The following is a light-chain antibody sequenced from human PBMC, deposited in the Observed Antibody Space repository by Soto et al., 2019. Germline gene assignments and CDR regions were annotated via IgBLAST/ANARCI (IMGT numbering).Light chain of an antibody. CDR2: AAS. CDR3: LQDYNYPWT. CDR1: QGIRND. V-gene: IGKV1-6*01. Sequence: AIQMTQSPSSLSASVGDRVTITCRASQGIRNDLGWYQQKPGTAPKLLIYAASSLQSGVPSRFSGSGSGTDVTLTISSLQPEDFATYYCLQDYNYPWTFGQGTKVEIK. J-gene: IGKJ1*01.